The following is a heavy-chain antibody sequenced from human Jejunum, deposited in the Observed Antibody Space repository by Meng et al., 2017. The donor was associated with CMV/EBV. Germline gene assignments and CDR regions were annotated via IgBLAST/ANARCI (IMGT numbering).Heavy chain of an antibody. D-gene: IGHD3-22*01. J-gene: IGHJ4*02. CDR1: GFTFSSYA. CDR3: ARGVYYESSGYSLEY. Sequence: SGFTFSSYALPWGRQAPGKGLEWISTLSGSGVTTSYADSVKDRFTISRDNSKNTLYLQMNSLRGEDTAVYYCARGVYYESSGYSLEYWGQGTLVTVSS. CDR2: LSGSGVTT. V-gene: IGHV3-23*01.